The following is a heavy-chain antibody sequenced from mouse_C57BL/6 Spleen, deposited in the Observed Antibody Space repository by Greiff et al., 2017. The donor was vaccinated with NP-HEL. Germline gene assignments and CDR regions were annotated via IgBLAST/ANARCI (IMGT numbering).Heavy chain of an antibody. D-gene: IGHD3-2*02. CDR1: GFTFSSYA. V-gene: IGHV5-9-1*02. J-gene: IGHJ4*01. Sequence: EVKLQESGEGLVKPGGSLKLSCAASGFTFSSYAMSWVRQTPEKRLEWVAYISSGGDYIYYADTVKGRFTFSRDNARNTLYLQMSSLKSEDTAMYYCTRALGSTGPDYAMDYWGQGTSVTVSS. CDR2: ISSGGDYI. CDR3: TRALGSTGPDYAMDY.